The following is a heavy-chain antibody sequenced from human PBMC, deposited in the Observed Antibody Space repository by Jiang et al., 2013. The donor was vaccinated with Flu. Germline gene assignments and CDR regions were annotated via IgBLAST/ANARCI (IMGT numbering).Heavy chain of an antibody. CDR3: ARDWARGTYEAICFDY. D-gene: IGHD1-26*01. CDR2: ISSNSSDI. CDR1: GFTFSSYS. V-gene: IGHV3-21*01. J-gene: IGHJ4*02. Sequence: VQLVESGGGLVKPGGSLRLSCAASGFTFSSYSMNWVRQAPGKGLEWVSSISSNSSDINYVDSVKGRFIISRDNAKNSVYLQMTSLRAEDTAVYYCARDWARGTYEAICFDYWGQGTLVTVSS.